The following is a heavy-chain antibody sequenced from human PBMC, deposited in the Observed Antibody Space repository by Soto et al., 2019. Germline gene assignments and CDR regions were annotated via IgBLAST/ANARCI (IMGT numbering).Heavy chain of an antibody. V-gene: IGHV1-24*01. CDR1: GYTLTELS. CDR3: AKDFSSGYYLAGPDYYYGMDV. CDR2: FDPEDGET. D-gene: IGHD3-22*01. Sequence: ASVKVSCKVSGYTLTELSMHWVRQAPGKGLEWMGGFDPEDGETIYAQKFQGRVTMTEDTSTDTAYMELSSLRSEDTAVYYCAKDFSSGYYLAGPDYYYGMDVWGQGTTVTVSS. J-gene: IGHJ6*02.